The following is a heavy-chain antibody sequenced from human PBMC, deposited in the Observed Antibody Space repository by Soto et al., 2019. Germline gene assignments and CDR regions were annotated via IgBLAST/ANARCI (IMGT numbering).Heavy chain of an antibody. Sequence: GGSLRLSCAASGFTFSSYAMSWVRQAPGKGLEWVSAISGSGGSTYYADSVKGRFTISRDNSKNTLYLQMNSLRAEDTAVYYCAKGPSTARTYYYYGMDVWGQGTSVSVSS. V-gene: IGHV3-23*01. CDR1: GFTFSSYA. J-gene: IGHJ6*02. D-gene: IGHD5-18*01. CDR2: ISGSGGST. CDR3: AKGPSTARTYYYYGMDV.